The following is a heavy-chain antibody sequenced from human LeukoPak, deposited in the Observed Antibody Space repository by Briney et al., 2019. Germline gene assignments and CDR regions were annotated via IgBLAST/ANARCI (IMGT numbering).Heavy chain of an antibody. Sequence: SETLSLTCAVYGGSFSGYYWSWIRQPPGKGLEWIGEINHSGSTNYNPSLKSRVTISVDTSKNQFSLQLRPVTAADTAVYYCAREDPQTTVPEGMDVWGQGTTVTVSS. CDR3: AREDPQTTVPEGMDV. D-gene: IGHD4-17*01. J-gene: IGHJ6*02. CDR2: INHSGST. CDR1: GGSFSGYY. V-gene: IGHV4-34*01.